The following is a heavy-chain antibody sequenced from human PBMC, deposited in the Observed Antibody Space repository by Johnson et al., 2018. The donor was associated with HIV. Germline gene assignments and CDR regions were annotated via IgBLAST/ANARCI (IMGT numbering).Heavy chain of an antibody. D-gene: IGHD5-18*01. CDR2: IWYDGSNK. J-gene: IGHJ3*02. V-gene: IGHV3-33*08. CDR1: GFTFSSYG. CDR3: ARGRGVGRPIQKWLGAAFDI. Sequence: VQLVESGGGLVQPGGSLRLSCAASGFTFSSYGMHWVRQAPGKGLEWVAVIWYDGSNKYYADSVKGRFTISRDNSKNTLYLQMNSLRAGDTAVYYCARGRGVGRPIQKWLGAAFDIWGQGTMVTVSS.